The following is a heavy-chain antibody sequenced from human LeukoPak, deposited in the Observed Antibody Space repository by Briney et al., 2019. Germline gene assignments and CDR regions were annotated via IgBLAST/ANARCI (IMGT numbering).Heavy chain of an antibody. J-gene: IGHJ3*02. CDR2: IIPNTGGT. CDR3: ATVPMVRGAFDAFDI. Sequence: ASVKVSCKASGYTITDYYLHWVRQAPGQGLEWMGWIIPNTGGTNYAQKFQDWVTMSSDTSISTAYMELSSLRSDDTAVYYCATVPMVRGAFDAFDIWGQGTMVTVSS. CDR1: GYTITDYY. D-gene: IGHD3-10*01. V-gene: IGHV1-2*04.